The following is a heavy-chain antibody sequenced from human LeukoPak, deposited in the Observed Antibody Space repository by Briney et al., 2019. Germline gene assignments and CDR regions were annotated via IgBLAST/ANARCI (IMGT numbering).Heavy chain of an antibody. CDR3: ARDAGAGTGKADF. CDR2: IYYSGST. J-gene: IGHJ4*02. D-gene: IGHD6-19*01. CDR1: GGSISSHY. V-gene: IGHV4-59*11. Sequence: PSETLSLTCTVSGGSISSHYCSCIRQPPGKGLEWIGYIYYSGSTNYNPSLKSRVTISVVTSKNQFSLKLSSVTAADTAVYYCARDAGAGTGKADFWGQGTLVTVSS.